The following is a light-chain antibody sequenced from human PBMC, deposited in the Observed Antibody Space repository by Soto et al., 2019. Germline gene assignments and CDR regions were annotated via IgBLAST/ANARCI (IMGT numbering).Light chain of an antibody. CDR1: QTVNNL. Sequence: DIQLTQSPSSLSAAVGERGSITCRASQTVNNLLAWYQLKAGKAPKLLIFDVSNLESGVPSRFSGSGSGTEFTLTISSLHLDDFATYYCQQYDYSRTFGQGTKVDIK. J-gene: IGKJ1*01. CDR2: DVS. CDR3: QQYDYSRT. V-gene: IGKV1-5*01.